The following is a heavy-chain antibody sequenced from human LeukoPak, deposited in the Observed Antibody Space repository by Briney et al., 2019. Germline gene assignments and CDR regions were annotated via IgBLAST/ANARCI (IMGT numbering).Heavy chain of an antibody. J-gene: IGHJ4*02. Sequence: GESLKTSCKGSGYSFISYWIGWVRQMPGKGLEWMGIIYPGDSDTRYSPSFQGQVTISADKSISTAYLQWSSLKASDTAMYYCARRSYYDSSGYYYFDYWGQGTLVTVSS. CDR1: GYSFISYW. D-gene: IGHD3-22*01. V-gene: IGHV5-51*01. CDR2: IYPGDSDT. CDR3: ARRSYYDSSGYYYFDY.